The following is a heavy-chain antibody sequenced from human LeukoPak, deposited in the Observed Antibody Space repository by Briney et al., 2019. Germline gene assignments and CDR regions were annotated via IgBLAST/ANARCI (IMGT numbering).Heavy chain of an antibody. CDR2: ISSDGSTT. Sequence: PGGSLRLSCAASGFTFRNYWMHWVRQVPGRGLVWVSRISSDGSTTNYADSVKGRFIISRDNAKSTLYVEMHSLRAEDTAVYYCERDDSSGYRCDNWGGGALVTVSS. J-gene: IGHJ4*02. D-gene: IGHD3-22*01. CDR3: ERDDSSGYRCDN. V-gene: IGHV3-74*01. CDR1: GFTFRNYW.